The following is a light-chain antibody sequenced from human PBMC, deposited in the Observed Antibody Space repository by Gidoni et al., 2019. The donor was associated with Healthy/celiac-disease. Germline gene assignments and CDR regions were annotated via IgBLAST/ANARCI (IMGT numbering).Light chain of an antibody. V-gene: IGKV3-11*01. CDR3: QRSSNWLT. Sequence: EIVLTQSPATLSLSPGERATLSCRASQSVSSYLAWYQQRPGQAPRLLIYDASNRATAIPARFSGSGSETDFTLTISSLEPEDFAVYYCQRSSNWLTFGGGTKVEIK. J-gene: IGKJ4*01. CDR2: DAS. CDR1: QSVSSY.